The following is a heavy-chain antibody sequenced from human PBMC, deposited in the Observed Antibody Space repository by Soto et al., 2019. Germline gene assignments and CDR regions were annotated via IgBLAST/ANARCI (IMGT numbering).Heavy chain of an antibody. Sequence: SETLSLTCAVYGGSFSGYYWIWIRQPPGKGLEWIGEINHSGSTNYNPSLKSRVTISVDTSKNQFSLKLSSVTAADTAVYYCARAHSSGWYYFDYWGQGTLVTVSS. J-gene: IGHJ4*02. D-gene: IGHD6-19*01. CDR2: INHSGST. V-gene: IGHV4-34*01. CDR3: ARAHSSGWYYFDY. CDR1: GGSFSGYY.